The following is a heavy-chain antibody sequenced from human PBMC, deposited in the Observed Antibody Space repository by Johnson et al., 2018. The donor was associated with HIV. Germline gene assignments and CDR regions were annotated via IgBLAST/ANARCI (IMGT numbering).Heavy chain of an antibody. CDR1: GFTFSSYG. Sequence: QVQLVESGGGVVQPGRSLRLSCAASGFTFSSYGMHWVRHAPGKGLEWVAVISYDGSNKYYADYVKGRFPISRDNSKNTLYLQMNSLRAEDTAVYYCARGGNEIDAFDIWGQGTMVTVSS. D-gene: IGHD1-1*01. CDR2: ISYDGSNK. V-gene: IGHV3-30*03. CDR3: ARGGNEIDAFDI. J-gene: IGHJ3*02.